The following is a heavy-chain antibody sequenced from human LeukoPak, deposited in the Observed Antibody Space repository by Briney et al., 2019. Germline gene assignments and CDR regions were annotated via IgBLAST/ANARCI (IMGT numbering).Heavy chain of an antibody. CDR1: GGSISSSSYY. D-gene: IGHD2-8*01. Sequence: TASETLSLTCTVSGGSISSSSYYWGWIRQPPGQGLEWIGSIYYSGSTYYNPSLKSRVTISVDTSKNQFSLKLSSVTAADTAVYYCARAVRNGPYYFDYWGQGTQVTVSS. J-gene: IGHJ4*02. CDR3: ARAVRNGPYYFDY. CDR2: IYYSGST. V-gene: IGHV4-39*01.